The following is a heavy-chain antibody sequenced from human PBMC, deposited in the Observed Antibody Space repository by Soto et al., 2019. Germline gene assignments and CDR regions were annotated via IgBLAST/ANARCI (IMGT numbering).Heavy chain of an antibody. CDR1: GFTFSNYG. CDR2: ISYDGNVA. CDR3: GKEGPTPNWNLDY. J-gene: IGHJ4*02. Sequence: QVQLVESGGGVVQPGRSLRLSCAASGFTFSNYGMHWVRQAPGKGLEWVIVISYDGNVAYYADSVKGRFTISRDNSKNPLNLQLTGRGIEEPVMYSCGKEGPTPNWNLDYGGQGTLSPSPQ. V-gene: IGHV3-30*18. D-gene: IGHD1-1*01.